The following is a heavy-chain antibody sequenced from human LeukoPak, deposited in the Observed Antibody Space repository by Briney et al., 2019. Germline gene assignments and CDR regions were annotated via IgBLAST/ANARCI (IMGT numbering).Heavy chain of an antibody. Sequence: GGSLRLSCAASGFTFNNYAMSWVRQAPGKGLEWVSAISGSGGSTYYADSVKGRFTISRDNSKNTLYLQMNSLRTEDTAVYYCTRRMGTPSHLDDWGQGSLVTVSA. J-gene: IGHJ4*02. CDR2: ISGSGGST. D-gene: IGHD7-27*01. V-gene: IGHV3-23*01. CDR3: TRRMGTPSHLDD. CDR1: GFTFNNYA.